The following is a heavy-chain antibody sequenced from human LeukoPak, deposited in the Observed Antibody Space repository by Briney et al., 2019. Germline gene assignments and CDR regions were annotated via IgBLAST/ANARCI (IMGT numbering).Heavy chain of an antibody. CDR1: GYTFTGYY. Sequence: ASVKVSCKASGYTFTGYYMHWVRQAPGQGLEWMGWINPNSGGTNYAQKFQGRVTMTRDTSISTAYMELSRLRSDDTAVYYCARGRIAVAGSYYFDYWAREPWSPSPQ. D-gene: IGHD6-19*01. J-gene: IGHJ4*02. CDR2: INPNSGGT. V-gene: IGHV1-2*02. CDR3: ARGRIAVAGSYYFDY.